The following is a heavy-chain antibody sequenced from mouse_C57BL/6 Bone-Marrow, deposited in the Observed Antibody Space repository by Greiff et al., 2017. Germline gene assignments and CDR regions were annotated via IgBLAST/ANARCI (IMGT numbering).Heavy chain of an antibody. J-gene: IGHJ2*01. CDR3: ARDCYYIDY. V-gene: IGHV5-16*01. Sequence: EVNVVESEGGLVQPGSSMKLSCTASGFTFSDYYMAWVRQVPEKGLEWVANINYDGSSTYYLDALKSRFIISRDNAKNILYLQMSSLKSEDTATYYCARDCYYIDYWGQGTTLTVSS. CDR2: INYDGSST. CDR1: GFTFSDYY.